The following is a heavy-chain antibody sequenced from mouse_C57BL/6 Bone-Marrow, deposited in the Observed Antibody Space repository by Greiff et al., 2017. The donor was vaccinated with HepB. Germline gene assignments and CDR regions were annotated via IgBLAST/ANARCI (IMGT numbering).Heavy chain of an antibody. CDR1: GYTFTSYW. V-gene: IGHV1-64*01. J-gene: IGHJ2*01. CDR2: IHPNSGST. D-gene: IGHD1-1*01. CDR3: TRTGVALDYFAS. Sequence: QVQLQQPGAELVKPGASVKLSCKASGYTFTSYWMHWVMQRPGQGLEWIGMIHPNSGSTNYNEKFKSKATLTVDKSSSTAYMQLSSLTSEDSAVYYWTRTGVALDYFASWGQGTPLTAST.